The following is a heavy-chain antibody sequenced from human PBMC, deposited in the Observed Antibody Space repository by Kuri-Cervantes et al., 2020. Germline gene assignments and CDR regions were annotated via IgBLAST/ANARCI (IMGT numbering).Heavy chain of an antibody. CDR3: ARQDRNFDY. V-gene: IGHV4-39*01. CDR1: GGSISSSSYY. Sequence: SETLSLTCTVSGGSISSSSYYWGWIRQPPGKGLEWIGEIYHSGSTNYNPSLKSRVTISVDKSKNQFSLKLSSVTAADTAVYYCARQDRNFDYWGKGTLVTVSS. CDR2: IYHSGST. J-gene: IGHJ4*01.